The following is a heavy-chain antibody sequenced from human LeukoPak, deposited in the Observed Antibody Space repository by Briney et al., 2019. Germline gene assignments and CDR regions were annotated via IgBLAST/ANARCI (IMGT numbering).Heavy chain of an antibody. CDR1: GYTFTSYG. CDR2: ISAYNGNT. J-gene: IGHJ4*02. V-gene: IGHV1-18*01. CDR3: ARDHEPPYSSSWYGY. D-gene: IGHD6-13*01. Sequence: ASVKVSCKASGYTFTSYGISWGRQAPGQGLEWMGWISAYNGNTNYAQKLQGRVTMTTDTSTSTAYMELRSLRSDDTAVYYCARDHEPPYSSSWYGYWGQGTLVTVSS.